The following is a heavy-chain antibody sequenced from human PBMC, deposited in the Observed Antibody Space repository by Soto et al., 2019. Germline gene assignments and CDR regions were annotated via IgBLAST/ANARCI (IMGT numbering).Heavy chain of an antibody. CDR2: IYDSGST. J-gene: IGHJ4*02. D-gene: IGHD3-3*01. CDR1: GDSIHRNDFS. CDR3: ARSYCTSRSFSGTLDV. Sequence: QLQLQESDSGLVKPSQTLSLTCAVSGDSIHRNDFSWFRQAPGKALEWMWSIYDSGSTYSNAALNARLSLSTNMTSHQVSLMMRSVTAADTAVYCCARSYCTSRSFSGTLDVWGEGTLVTVYS. V-gene: IGHV4-30-2*01.